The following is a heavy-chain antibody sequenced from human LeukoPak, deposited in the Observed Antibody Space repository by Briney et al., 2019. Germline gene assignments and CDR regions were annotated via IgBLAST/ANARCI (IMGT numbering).Heavy chain of an antibody. CDR3: TTGCSSTSCYGEFDY. CDR2: ISYDGSNK. V-gene: IGHV3-30*03. Sequence: GGSLRLSCAASGFTFNSFGMHWVRQAPGKGLEWVAVISYDGSNKYFADSVKGRFTISRDNSKNTLYLQMNSLKTEDTAVYYCTTGCSSTSCYGEFDYWGQGTLVTVSS. CDR1: GFTFNSFG. D-gene: IGHD2-2*01. J-gene: IGHJ4*02.